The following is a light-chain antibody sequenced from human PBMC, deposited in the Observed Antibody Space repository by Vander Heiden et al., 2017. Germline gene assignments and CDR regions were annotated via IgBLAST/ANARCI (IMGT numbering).Light chain of an antibody. Sequence: MLMTQSPASLPVSPGHRDSLSCRASQSVHSSLAWYQQKPGQSPRLLIYGASTRATGIPARFSGSGSGTNFTLTISGLQSEDFAVYFCQQYDHWRTFGGGTKVEI. CDR3: QQYDHWRT. J-gene: IGKJ4*01. CDR2: GAS. CDR1: QSVHSS. V-gene: IGKV3D-15*01.